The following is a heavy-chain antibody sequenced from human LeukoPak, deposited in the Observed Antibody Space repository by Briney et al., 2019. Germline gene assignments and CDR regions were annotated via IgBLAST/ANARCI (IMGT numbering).Heavy chain of an antibody. D-gene: IGHD3-10*01. CDR1: GYSINSAYY. V-gene: IGHV4-38-2*01. J-gene: IGHJ5*01. CDR3: ARLTPGKNWFDP. CDR2: MYHSGIT. Sequence: SETLSLTCAVSGYSINSAYYWGRIRQPPGKGLEWIGSMYHSGITYYNPSLKSRVTISVDTSKNQFSLKLNSVTAADTAVYYCARLTPGKNWFDPWGQGTLVTVSS.